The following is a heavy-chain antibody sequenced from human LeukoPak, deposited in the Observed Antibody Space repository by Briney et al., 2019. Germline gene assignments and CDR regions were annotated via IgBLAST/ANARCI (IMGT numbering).Heavy chain of an antibody. CDR3: ARHDYDSSGYYH. D-gene: IGHD3-22*01. CDR2: IDLSDSYT. Sequence: GESLKISCKGSGSSFPSYWISWVRQMPGKGLEWMGRIDLSDSYTNYSPSFQGHVTISADMSISTVYLHWSSLKASDTAMYYCARHDYDSSGYYHWCQGTLVTVSS. V-gene: IGHV5-10-1*01. CDR1: GSSFPSYW. J-gene: IGHJ4*02.